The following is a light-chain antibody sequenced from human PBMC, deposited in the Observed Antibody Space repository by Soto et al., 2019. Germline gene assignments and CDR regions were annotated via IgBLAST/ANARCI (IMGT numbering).Light chain of an antibody. CDR1: SCNVGGYNY. Sequence: QSVLTQPASVSGSPGQSITISCTGTSCNVGGYNYVSWYQQHPGKAPKLLIYDVSNRPSGVSKRFSGSKSGTTASLTISGLQAEDEADYYCSSYTSSSTVVFGGGTKLTVL. V-gene: IGLV2-14*01. CDR3: SSYTSSSTVV. J-gene: IGLJ2*01. CDR2: DVS.